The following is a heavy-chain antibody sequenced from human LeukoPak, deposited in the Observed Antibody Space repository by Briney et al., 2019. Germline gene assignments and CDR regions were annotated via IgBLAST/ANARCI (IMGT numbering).Heavy chain of an antibody. Sequence: PGGSLRLSCAASGFTFSSYGMHWVRQAPGKGLEWVAVISYDGSNKYYADSVKGRFTISRDNSKNTLYLQMNSLRAEDTAVYYCASGRYSSGWVFDYWGQGTLVTVSS. CDR2: ISYDGSNK. J-gene: IGHJ4*02. CDR3: ASGRYSSGWVFDY. D-gene: IGHD6-19*01. CDR1: GFTFSSYG. V-gene: IGHV3-30*03.